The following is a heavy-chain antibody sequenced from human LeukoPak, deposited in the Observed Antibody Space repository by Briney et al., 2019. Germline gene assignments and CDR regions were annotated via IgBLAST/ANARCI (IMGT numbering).Heavy chain of an antibody. D-gene: IGHD3-16*01. J-gene: IGHJ4*02. Sequence: QAGGSLRLSCAASGFTFTNNWMSWVRQAPGKGLEWVANINEDGSEKYYVDSVKGRFIISRDNAKNSLYLQMNSLSAEDTAVYYCARDWSVKLGVDYWGQGTLVTVSS. CDR2: INEDGSEK. CDR3: ARDWSVKLGVDY. CDR1: GFTFTNNW. V-gene: IGHV3-7*01.